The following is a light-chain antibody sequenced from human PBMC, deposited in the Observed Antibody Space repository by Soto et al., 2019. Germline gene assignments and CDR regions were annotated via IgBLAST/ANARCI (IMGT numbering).Light chain of an antibody. CDR1: QYMSNT. CDR2: GVS. V-gene: IGKV3-15*01. CDR3: QQYDKWPSLT. Sequence: EIVMTQSPATLSVSPGERATLSCRASQYMSNTLAWYQQKPGQAPRLLIYGVSTRATGIPDRFSGSGSGTEFTLTISSLQSEDSAVYYGQQYDKWPSLTFGGGTKVEIK. J-gene: IGKJ4*01.